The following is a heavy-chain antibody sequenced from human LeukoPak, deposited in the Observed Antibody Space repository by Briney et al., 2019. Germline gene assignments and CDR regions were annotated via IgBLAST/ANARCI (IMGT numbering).Heavy chain of an antibody. CDR2: ITSSSSFI. J-gene: IGHJ4*02. CDR3: ARGRQSGNYVPFDY. D-gene: IGHD1-26*01. Sequence: GGSLRLSCAASGFTFNTYSLNWVRQAPGKGLEWVSSITSSSSFIFYADSLKGRFTISRDNTKKLLYLQMNSLRVEDTAVYYCARGRQSGNYVPFDYWGQGTLVTVSS. CDR1: GFTFNTYS. V-gene: IGHV3-21*01.